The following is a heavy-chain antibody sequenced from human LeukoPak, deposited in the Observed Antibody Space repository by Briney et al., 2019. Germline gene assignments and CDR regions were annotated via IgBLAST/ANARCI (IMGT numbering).Heavy chain of an antibody. V-gene: IGHV1-2*04. CDR3: ARDLVRGVTMGFDY. CDR2: INPNSGGT. J-gene: IGHJ4*02. D-gene: IGHD3-10*01. CDR1: GYTFTGYY. Sequence: SVEVSCKASGYTFTGYYMHWVRQAPGQGLEWMGWINPNSGGTNYAQKFQGWVTMTRDTSISTVYMELSRLRSDDTAVYYCARDLVRGVTMGFDYWGQGTLVTVSS.